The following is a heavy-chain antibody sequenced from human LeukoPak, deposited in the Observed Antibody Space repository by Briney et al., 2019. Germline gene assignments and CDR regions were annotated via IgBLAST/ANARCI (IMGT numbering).Heavy chain of an antibody. V-gene: IGHV3-48*01. CDR1: GFTFSSYS. CDR3: ARGYGSGSLYAFDI. D-gene: IGHD3-10*01. J-gene: IGHJ3*02. CDR2: ISSSSSTI. Sequence: GGSLRLSCAASGFTFSSYSMNWVRQAPGKGLEWVSYISSSSSTIYYADSVKGRFTISRDNAKNSLYLQMNSLRAEDTAVYYCARGYGSGSLYAFDIWGQGTMVTVSS.